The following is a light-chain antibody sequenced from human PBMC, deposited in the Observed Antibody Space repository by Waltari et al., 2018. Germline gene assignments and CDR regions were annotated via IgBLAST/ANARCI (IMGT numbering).Light chain of an antibody. V-gene: IGKV4-1*01. CDR1: HSVLYSSNNKNY. J-gene: IGKJ1*01. CDR2: WAT. Sequence: DIVMHQSPDSLAASLGERDTINCKSSHSVLYSSNNKNYLAWYQQKPGQPPKLLIYWATTRESGVPDRFSGSGSGTDFTLTSSSLQAEDVAVYYCHQHYSTLTWTFGQGTKVEIK. CDR3: HQHYSTLTWT.